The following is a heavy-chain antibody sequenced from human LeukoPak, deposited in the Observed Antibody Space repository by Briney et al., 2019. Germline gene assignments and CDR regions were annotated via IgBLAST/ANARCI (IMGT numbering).Heavy chain of an antibody. CDR2: ISAYNGYT. J-gene: IGHJ1*01. D-gene: IGHD4-23*01. CDR3: ARDKAVTTEVTQHFQH. V-gene: IGHV1-18*01. Sequence: APVKVSCKASGYTFTNYGFSWMRQAPGQGLEWMGWISAYNGYTDYAQKFQFRVTMTTDTSTSTAYMELRSLRSDDTAVYYCARDKAVTTEVTQHFQHWGQGTLVTVSS. CDR1: GYTFTNYG.